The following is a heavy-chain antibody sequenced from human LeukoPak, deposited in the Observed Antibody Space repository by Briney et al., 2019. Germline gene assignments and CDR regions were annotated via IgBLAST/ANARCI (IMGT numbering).Heavy chain of an antibody. CDR2: ISDDGSNK. V-gene: IGHV3-30*07. D-gene: IGHD3-16*01. CDR1: GFTFSSYA. J-gene: IGHJ4*02. Sequence: GRSLRLSCAASGFTFSSYAMHWVRQAPGKGLEWVAVISDDGSNKYYADSVKGRFTLSSDSSRNTVYFQLNNLRVEDTAIYYCAKASWVSSTDAVRWGQGTLVTVSS. CDR3: AKASWVSSTDAVR.